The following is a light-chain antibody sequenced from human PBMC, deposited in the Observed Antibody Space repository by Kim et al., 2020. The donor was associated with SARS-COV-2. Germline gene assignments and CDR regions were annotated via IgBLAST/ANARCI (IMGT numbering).Light chain of an antibody. Sequence: ATVGDRVTITCQASQDISNLLNWYQQKPGKAPKLLIYDASNLETGVPSRFSGSGTGTEYTFTISSLQPEDTATYYGQEYDTVLPHTFGQGTKLEI. CDR2: DAS. CDR1: QDISNL. V-gene: IGKV1-33*01. CDR3: QEYDTVLPHT. J-gene: IGKJ2*01.